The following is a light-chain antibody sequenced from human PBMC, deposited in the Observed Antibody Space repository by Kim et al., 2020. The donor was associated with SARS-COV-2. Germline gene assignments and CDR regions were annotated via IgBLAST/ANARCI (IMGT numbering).Light chain of an antibody. CDR3: NSRDSSGNHLV. J-gene: IGLJ3*02. CDR1: SLRSYY. V-gene: IGLV3-19*01. Sequence: SSELTQDPALPVALGQTVRITCQGDSLRSYYASWYQQKPGQAPVLVIYGKNNRPSGIPDRFSGSSSGNTASLTITGAQAVDEADYYCNSRDSSGNHLVFG. CDR2: GKN.